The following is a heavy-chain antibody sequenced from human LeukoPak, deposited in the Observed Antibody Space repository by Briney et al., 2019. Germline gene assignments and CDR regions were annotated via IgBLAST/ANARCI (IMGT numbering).Heavy chain of an antibody. CDR2: IYYSGST. CDR3: AREPDYGDGWGYFDY. Sequence: KPSQTLSLTCTVSGGSISSGDYSWGWIRQPPGKGLEWIGYIYYSGSTYYNPSLKSRVTISVDTSKNQFSLKLSSVTAADTAVYYCAREPDYGDGWGYFDYWGQGTLVTVSP. CDR1: GGSISSGDYS. V-gene: IGHV4-30-4*01. D-gene: IGHD4-17*01. J-gene: IGHJ4*02.